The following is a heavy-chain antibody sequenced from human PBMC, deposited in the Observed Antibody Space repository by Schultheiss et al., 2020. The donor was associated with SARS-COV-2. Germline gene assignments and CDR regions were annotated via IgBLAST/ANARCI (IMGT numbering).Heavy chain of an antibody. CDR2: IIPIFGTA. D-gene: IGHD3-16*02. V-gene: IGHV1-69*13. J-gene: IGHJ4*02. Sequence: SVKVSCKASGGTFSSYAISWVRQAPGQGLEWMGGIIPIFGTANYAQKFQGRVTITADESKSTAYMELSSLRSEDTAVYYCAKDYRWGSYYFDYWGQGTLVTVSS. CDR1: GGTFSSYA. CDR3: AKDYRWGSYYFDY.